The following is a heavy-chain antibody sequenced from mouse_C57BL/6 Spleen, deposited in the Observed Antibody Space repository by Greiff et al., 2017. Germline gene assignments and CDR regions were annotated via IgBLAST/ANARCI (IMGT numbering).Heavy chain of an antibody. V-gene: IGHV5-4*01. Sequence: EVQLVESGGGLVKPGGSLKLSCAASGFTFSSYALSWVRQTPEKRLEWVATISDGGSYTYYPDNVKGRFTISRDNAKNNLYLQMRHLKSEDTAMYYCARGGLRRGFAYWGQGTLVTVSA. CDR2: ISDGGSYT. D-gene: IGHD2-4*01. CDR1: GFTFSSYA. J-gene: IGHJ3*01. CDR3: ARGGLRRGFAY.